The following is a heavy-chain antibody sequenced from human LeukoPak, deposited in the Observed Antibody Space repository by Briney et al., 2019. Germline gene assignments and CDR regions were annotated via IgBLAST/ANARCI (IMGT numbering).Heavy chain of an antibody. D-gene: IGHD5-18*01. Sequence: GGSLRLSCAASGFTVSSNYMSWVRQAPGKGLEGVSVIYSGGSTYYSDSVEGRFTISRDNSKNTLYLQMNSLRAEDTAVYYCARLVYSYGCNCFDYWGQGTLVTVSS. CDR1: GFTVSSNY. CDR3: ARLVYSYGCNCFDY. V-gene: IGHV3-53*01. J-gene: IGHJ4*02. CDR2: IYSGGST.